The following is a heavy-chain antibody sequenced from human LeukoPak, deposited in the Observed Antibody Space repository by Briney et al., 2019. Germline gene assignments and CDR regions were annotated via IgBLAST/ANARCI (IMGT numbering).Heavy chain of an antibody. CDR3: VKDRWIDY. J-gene: IGHJ4*02. V-gene: IGHV3-64D*06. D-gene: IGHD5-24*01. CDR1: GFTFSSYA. Sequence: GGSLRLSCSVSGFTFSSYAMHWVRQAPGKGLQYVSSISSNGDSTYYAASVKGRFTISRDNSKSTLYLQMSSLGAEDTAVYYCVKDRWIDYWGQGALVTVSS. CDR2: ISSNGDST.